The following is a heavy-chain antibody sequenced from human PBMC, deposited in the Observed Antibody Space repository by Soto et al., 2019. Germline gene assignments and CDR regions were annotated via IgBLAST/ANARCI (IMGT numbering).Heavy chain of an antibody. CDR1: GSSISSYY. CDR3: ASQGY. Sequence: QVQLQESGPGLVKPSETLSLTCTVSGSSISSYYWSWIRQPPGKGLEWIGYISYSGSTNYNPSLKXXVTISVDTSKNQFSLKLSSVTAADTAVYYCASQGYWGQGTLVTVSS. CDR2: ISYSGST. J-gene: IGHJ4*02. V-gene: IGHV4-59*08.